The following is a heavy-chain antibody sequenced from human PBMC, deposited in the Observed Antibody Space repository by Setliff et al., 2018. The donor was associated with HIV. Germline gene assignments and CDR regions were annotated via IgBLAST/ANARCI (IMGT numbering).Heavy chain of an antibody. D-gene: IGHD6-25*01. V-gene: IGHV4-38-2*02. CDR3: ARMSISASVYFDY. CDR1: GYSISSGYY. CDR2: IYHSGST. J-gene: IGHJ4*02. Sequence: PSETLSLTCTVSGYSISSGYYWGWIRQPPGKGLEWIGSIYHSGSTYYNPSLKSRVTISVDTSKNQFSLKLSSVTAADTAVYFCARMSISASVYFDYWGQGSQVTVSS.